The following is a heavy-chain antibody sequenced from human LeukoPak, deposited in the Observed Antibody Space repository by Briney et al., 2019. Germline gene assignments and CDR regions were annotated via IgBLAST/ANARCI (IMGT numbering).Heavy chain of an antibody. J-gene: IGHJ3*02. Sequence: GGSLRLSCAASGFTFSSYNMNWVRQAPGKGLEWVSSISSSSSYIYYADSVKSRITISRDNAKNSLYLQMSSLRAEDTAVYYCAREFGGNTFGGLIVIGTDAFDIWGQGTMVTVSS. CDR1: GFTFSSYN. D-gene: IGHD3-16*02. CDR2: ISSSSSYI. V-gene: IGHV3-21*01. CDR3: AREFGGNTFGGLIVIGTDAFDI.